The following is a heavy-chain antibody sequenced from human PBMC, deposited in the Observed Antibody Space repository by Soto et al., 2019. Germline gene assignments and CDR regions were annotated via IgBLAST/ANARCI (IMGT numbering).Heavy chain of an antibody. CDR2: INPNSGGT. J-gene: IGHJ3*02. Sequence: ASVKVSCKASGYTFTGYYMHWVRQAPGQGLEWMGWINPNSGGTNYAQKVQGRVTMTRDTSISTAYMELSRLRSDDTAVYYCARDSNYCSSTSCYPGAFDIWGQGTMVTVSS. D-gene: IGHD2-2*01. CDR1: GYTFTGYY. V-gene: IGHV1-2*02. CDR3: ARDSNYCSSTSCYPGAFDI.